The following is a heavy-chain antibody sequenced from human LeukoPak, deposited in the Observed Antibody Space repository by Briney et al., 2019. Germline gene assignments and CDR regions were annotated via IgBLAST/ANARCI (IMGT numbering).Heavy chain of an antibody. CDR3: ARVVPAAIPHFDY. D-gene: IGHD2-2*02. J-gene: IGHJ4*02. V-gene: IGHV4-59*01. Sequence: SGTLSLTCTVSGGSISSYYWSWLRQPPGKGLEWIGYIYYSGSTNYNPSLKSRVTISVDTSKNQFSLKLGCVSAADTAVYYCARVVPAAIPHFDYWGQGAMVTVSS. CDR2: IYYSGST. CDR1: GGSISSYY.